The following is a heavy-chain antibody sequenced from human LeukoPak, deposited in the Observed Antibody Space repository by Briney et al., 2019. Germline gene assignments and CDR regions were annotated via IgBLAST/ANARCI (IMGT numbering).Heavy chain of an antibody. J-gene: IGHJ4*02. CDR1: GGSISSYY. D-gene: IGHD1-26*01. V-gene: IGHV4-59*01. CDR3: ARGLSGTFFDY. CDR2: IYYSGST. Sequence: SETLSLTCTVSGGSISSYYWSWIRQSPGKGLEWIGYIYYSGSTNYNPSLKSRVTISVDTSKNQCSLKLTSVTAADTAVYFCARGLSGTFFDYWGQGTLVTVSS.